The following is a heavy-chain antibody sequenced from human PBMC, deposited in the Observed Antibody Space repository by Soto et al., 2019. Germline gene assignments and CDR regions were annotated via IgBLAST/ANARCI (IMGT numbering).Heavy chain of an antibody. V-gene: IGHV1-18*01. CDR3: ARDNTQCSGGSCYPDAFDI. CDR2: ISAYNGNT. Sequence: GASVKVSCKASGYTFTSYGISRVRQAPGQGLEWMGWISAYNGNTNYAQKLQGRVTMTTDTSTSTAYMELRSLRSDDTAVYYCARDNTQCSGGSCYPDAFDIWGQGTMVTVSS. J-gene: IGHJ3*02. CDR1: GYTFTSYG. D-gene: IGHD2-15*01.